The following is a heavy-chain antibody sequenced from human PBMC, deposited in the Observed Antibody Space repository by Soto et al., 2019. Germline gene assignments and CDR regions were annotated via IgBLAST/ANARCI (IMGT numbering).Heavy chain of an antibody. Sequence: PSETLSLTCTVSGGSISRSSYYWGWIRQHPGKGLEWIGNIYYRGNTFYNPSLQSRVTISIDTSKNQFTLSLSSVTAADTAVYYCARVPDYWGQGTLVTVSS. CDR2: IYYRGNT. D-gene: IGHD2-2*01. J-gene: IGHJ4*02. CDR1: GGSISRSSYY. V-gene: IGHV4-39*01. CDR3: ARVPDY.